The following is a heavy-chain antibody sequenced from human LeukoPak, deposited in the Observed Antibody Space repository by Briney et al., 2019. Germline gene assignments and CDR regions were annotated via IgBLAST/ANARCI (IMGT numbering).Heavy chain of an antibody. CDR2: IFHSGST. CDR3: ARSPTKRVPEDY. D-gene: IGHD2-2*01. V-gene: IGHV4-4*02. CDR1: SGSVFSSNW. J-gene: IGHJ4*02. Sequence: SGTLSLTCAVSSGSVFSSNWWSWVRQPPGKGLEWIGQIFHSGSTSYSPSLKSRVTISVDKSKNQFSLRLTSVTAADTAVYYCARSPTKRVPEDYWGQGTLVTVSS.